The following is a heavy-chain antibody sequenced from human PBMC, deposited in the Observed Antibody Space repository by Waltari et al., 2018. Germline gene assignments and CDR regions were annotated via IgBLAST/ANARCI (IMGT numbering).Heavy chain of an antibody. CDR2: IKQDGSEK. CDR1: GFTFSSYW. Sequence: EVQLVESGGGLVQPGGSLRLSCAASGFTFSSYWMSWVRHAPGKGLEWVANIKQDGSEKYYVDSVKGRFTISRDNAKNSLYLQMNSLRAEDTAVYYCARGVYDFWRYGMDVWGQGTTVTVSS. V-gene: IGHV3-7*03. CDR3: ARGVYDFWRYGMDV. J-gene: IGHJ6*02. D-gene: IGHD3-3*01.